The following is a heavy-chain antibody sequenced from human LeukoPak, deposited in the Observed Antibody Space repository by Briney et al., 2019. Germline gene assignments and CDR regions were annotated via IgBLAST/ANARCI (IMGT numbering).Heavy chain of an antibody. CDR3: ARGYSSSWYVRRWYFDL. Sequence: PSETLSLTCAVYGGSFSGYYWSWIPQPPGKGLEWIGEINHSGSTNYNPSLKSRVTISVDTSKNQFSLKLSSVTAADTAVYYCARGYSSSWYVRRWYFDLWGRGTLVTVSS. V-gene: IGHV4-34*01. CDR2: INHSGST. J-gene: IGHJ2*01. CDR1: GGSFSGYY. D-gene: IGHD6-13*01.